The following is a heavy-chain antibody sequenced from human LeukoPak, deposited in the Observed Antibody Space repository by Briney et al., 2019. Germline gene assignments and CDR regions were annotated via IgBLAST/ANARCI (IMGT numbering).Heavy chain of an antibody. J-gene: IGHJ4*02. CDR3: AGSRDGYKPFDY. V-gene: IGHV4-34*01. D-gene: IGHD5-24*01. CDR2: INHSGST. CDR1: GGSFSGYY. Sequence: PSETLSLTCAVYGGSFSGYYWSWIRQPPGKGLEWIGEINHSGSTNYNPSLKSRVTISVDTSKNQFSLKLSSVTAADTAVYYCAGSRDGYKPFDYWGQGTLVTVSS.